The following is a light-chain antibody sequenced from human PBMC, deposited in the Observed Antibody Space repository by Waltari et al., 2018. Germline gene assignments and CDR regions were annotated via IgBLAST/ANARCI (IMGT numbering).Light chain of an antibody. CDR3: QQYYSTPQT. V-gene: IGKV4-1*01. Sequence: LMTQSPDSLAVSLGARATIHCKSSQSVLYNLNNKNYLAWYQQKPEQPPKLLIYWASIRESGVPDRFSGSGSGTDFTLTISSLQAEDVGVYYCQQYYSTPQTFGQGTKVEIK. CDR2: WAS. J-gene: IGKJ1*01. CDR1: QSVLYNLNNKNY.